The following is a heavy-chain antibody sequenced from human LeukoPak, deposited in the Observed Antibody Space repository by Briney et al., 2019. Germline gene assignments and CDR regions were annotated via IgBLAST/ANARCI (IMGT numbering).Heavy chain of an antibody. J-gene: IGHJ4*02. Sequence: SETLSLTCTVSGGSISTTTYCWGWIRQPPGKGLEWIGSICYSGSTYDNPSLKSRLTISVDTSKNQFSLKLSSVTAADTAVYYCAVQRSVARPSLDYWGQGTLVTVSS. CDR1: GGSISTTTYC. V-gene: IGHV4-39*01. CDR3: AVQRSVARPSLDY. CDR2: ICYSGST. D-gene: IGHD2-15*01.